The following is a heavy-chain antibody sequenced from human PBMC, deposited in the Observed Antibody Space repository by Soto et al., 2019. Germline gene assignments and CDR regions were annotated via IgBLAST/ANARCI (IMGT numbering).Heavy chain of an antibody. Sequence: PGGSLRLSCAASGFTFSTYWMHWVRQLPGKGLVWVSRINSDGSRKTYADSVRGRFTFSRDNAKNTLYLQMNSLRDEDTAVYYCKTDVVVVPSSNGPRDYWGQGTLATVSS. CDR2: INSDGSRK. D-gene: IGHD2-2*01. CDR1: GFTFSTYW. CDR3: KTDVVVVPSSNGPRDY. V-gene: IGHV3-74*01. J-gene: IGHJ4*02.